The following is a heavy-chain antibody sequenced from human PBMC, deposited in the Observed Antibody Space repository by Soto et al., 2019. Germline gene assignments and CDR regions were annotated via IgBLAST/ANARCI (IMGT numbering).Heavy chain of an antibody. Sequence: QLQLQESGSGLVKPSQTLSLTCAVSGGSISSGGYSWNWIRQPPGKGLEWIGYIYHSGSTYYNPSLKSRVTVSVDKSKNQFSLKLSSVTAADTAVYYCARGDLYGGWFDPWGQGTLVTVSS. V-gene: IGHV4-30-2*01. CDR1: GGSISSGGYS. CDR2: IYHSGST. CDR3: ARGDLYGGWFDP. J-gene: IGHJ5*02. D-gene: IGHD4-17*01.